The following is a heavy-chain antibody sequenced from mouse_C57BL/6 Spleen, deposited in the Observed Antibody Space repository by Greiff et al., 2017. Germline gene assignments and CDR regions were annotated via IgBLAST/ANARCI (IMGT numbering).Heavy chain of an antibody. CDR3: ARQLRLRENFDY. Sequence: EVQVVESGPGLVKPSQSLSLTCSVTGYSITSGYYWNWIRQFPGNKLEWMGYISYDGSNNYNPSLKNRISITRDTSKNQFFLKLNSVTTEDTATYYCARQLRLRENFDYWGQGTTLTVSS. V-gene: IGHV3-6*01. J-gene: IGHJ2*01. CDR1: GYSITSGYY. CDR2: ISYDGSN. D-gene: IGHD3-2*02.